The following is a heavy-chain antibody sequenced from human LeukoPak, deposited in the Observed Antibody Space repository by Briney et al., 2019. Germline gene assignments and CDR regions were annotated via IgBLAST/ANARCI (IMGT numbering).Heavy chain of an antibody. CDR2: IKQDGSEK. CDR3: ASLVAGYSSGWYEYYFDY. J-gene: IGHJ4*02. V-gene: IGHV3-7*01. D-gene: IGHD6-19*01. Sequence: GGSLRLSCAASGFTFSSYWMSWVRQAPGKGLEWVANIKQDGSEKYYVDSVKGRFTISRDNSKNTLYLQMNSLRAEDTAVYYCASLVAGYSSGWYEYYFDYWGQGTLVTVSS. CDR1: GFTFSSYW.